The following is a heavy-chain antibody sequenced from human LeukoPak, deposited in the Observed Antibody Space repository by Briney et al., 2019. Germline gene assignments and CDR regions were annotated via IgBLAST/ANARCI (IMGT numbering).Heavy chain of an antibody. Sequence: ASVKVSCKTSGYTFSEYYIYWVRQAPGQGLEWMGWIDPSTGGTNYAQNFQGRVTMTRDTSTSTVYMELSSLRSEDTAVYYCARDHSPKEMRTDYWGQGTLVTVSS. CDR3: ARDHSPKEMRTDY. D-gene: IGHD5-24*01. CDR1: GYTFSEYY. CDR2: IDPSTGGT. J-gene: IGHJ4*02. V-gene: IGHV1-2*02.